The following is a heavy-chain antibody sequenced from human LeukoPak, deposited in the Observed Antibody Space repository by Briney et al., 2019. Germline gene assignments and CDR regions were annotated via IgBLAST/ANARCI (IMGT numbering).Heavy chain of an antibody. CDR1: GFTFSGHG. V-gene: IGHV3-23*01. J-gene: IGHJ4*02. D-gene: IGHD5-24*01. CDR2: ITGSGATT. Sequence: PGGTLRLSCAASGFTFSGHGMNWVRQAPGKGLEWVSGITGSGATTYYADSVKGRFTISRDNSKNTLYLQMNGLRVEDTAIYYCANDLGWIQLNLGRGQGTLVTVSS. CDR3: ANDLGWIQLNLG.